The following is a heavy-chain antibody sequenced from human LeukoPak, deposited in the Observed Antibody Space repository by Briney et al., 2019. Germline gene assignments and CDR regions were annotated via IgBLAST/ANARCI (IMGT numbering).Heavy chain of an antibody. CDR3: AKEGIAAAGYYFDY. V-gene: IGHV3-9*01. CDR2: ITWNSGSV. D-gene: IGHD6-13*01. J-gene: IGHJ4*02. Sequence: PGRSLRLSCAASGFTFDDYAMHWVRQAPGKGLEWVSGITWNSGSVVYADSVKGRFTISRDNSKNTLYLQMNSLRAEDTAVYYCAKEGIAAAGYYFDYWGQGTLVTVSS. CDR1: GFTFDDYA.